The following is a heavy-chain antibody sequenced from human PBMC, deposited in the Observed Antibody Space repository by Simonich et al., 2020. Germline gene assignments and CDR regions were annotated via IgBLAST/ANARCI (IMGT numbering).Heavy chain of an antibody. J-gene: IGHJ6*02. V-gene: IGHV3-21*01. CDR1: GFTFSSYS. CDR3: ARWIAVAGTGAYGMDV. CDR2: ISSSSSYI. Sequence: EVQLVESGGGLVKPGGSLRLSCAASGFTFSSYSMNWVRQAPGKGLEWVSSISSSSSYIYYADSVNGRFTYSRANAKTSLYLQMNSRRAEDTAVYYCARWIAVAGTGAYGMDVWGQGTTVTVSS. D-gene: IGHD6-19*01.